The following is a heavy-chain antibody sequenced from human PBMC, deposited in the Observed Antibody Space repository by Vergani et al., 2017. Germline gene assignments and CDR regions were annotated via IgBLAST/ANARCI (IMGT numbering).Heavy chain of an antibody. V-gene: IGHV4-34*01. Sequence: QVQLQQWGAGLLKPSETLSLTCSVYGGSFSGYYWSWIRQPPGKGLEWIGEINHSGSTNYNPSLKSRVTISVDTSKNQFSLKLSSVTAADTAVYYCARVMVRGVIGYWGQGTLVTVSS. J-gene: IGHJ4*02. D-gene: IGHD3-10*01. CDR2: INHSGST. CDR3: ARVMVRGVIGY. CDR1: GGSFSGYY.